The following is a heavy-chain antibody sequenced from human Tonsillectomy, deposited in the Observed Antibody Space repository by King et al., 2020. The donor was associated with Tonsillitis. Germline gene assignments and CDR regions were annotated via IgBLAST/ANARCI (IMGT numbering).Heavy chain of an antibody. CDR3: AKAGVPRYYYYGMDV. CDR1: GFTFSSYA. CDR2: ISGSGINT. J-gene: IGHJ6*02. V-gene: IGHV3-23*04. Sequence: QLVQSGGGLVQPGGSLRLSCAASGFTFSSYAMSCVRQAPGKGLEWVSAISGSGINTYYADSVKGRFTISRDNSKNTLYLQMNSLRAEDTAVYYCAKAGVPRYYYYGMDVWGQGTTVTVSS.